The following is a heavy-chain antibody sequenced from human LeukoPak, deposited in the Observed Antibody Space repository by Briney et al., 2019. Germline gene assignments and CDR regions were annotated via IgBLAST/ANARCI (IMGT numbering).Heavy chain of an antibody. J-gene: IGHJ4*02. CDR2: ISGSGCST. V-gene: IGHV3-23*01. CDR1: GFTFSSYA. Sequence: PGGSLRLSCAASGFTFSSYAMSWVRQAPGKGLEWVSAISGSGCSTYYADFVKGRFTISRDNSKNTLYLQMNSLRAEDTAVYYCAKDSNTWIQLWYGDYWGQGTLVTVSS. D-gene: IGHD5-18*01. CDR3: AKDSNTWIQLWYGDY.